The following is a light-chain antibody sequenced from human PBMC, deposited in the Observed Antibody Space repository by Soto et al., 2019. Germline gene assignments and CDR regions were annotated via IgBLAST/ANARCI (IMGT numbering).Light chain of an antibody. CDR3: QHYNSYSEA. J-gene: IGKJ1*01. CDR2: KAS. CDR1: QRISSW. Sequence: DIQMTQSPSTLSASVGYTVTITCRASQRISSWLAWYQQKPGKAPKLLIYKASTLKSGVPSRFSGSGSGTEFTLTISSLQPDDFATYYCQHYNSYSEAFGQGTKVDIK. V-gene: IGKV1-5*03.